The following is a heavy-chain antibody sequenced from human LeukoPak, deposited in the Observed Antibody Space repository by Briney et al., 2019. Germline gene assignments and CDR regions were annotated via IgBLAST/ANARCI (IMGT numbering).Heavy chain of an antibody. CDR2: IKSKTDGGTT. CDR3: TTIRPGYCSSTSCYTGHYGMDV. Sequence: GGSLRLSCAASGFTFSNAWMSWVRQAPGKGLEWVGRIKSKTDGGTTDYAAPGKGRFTISRDDSKSTLYLQMNSLKTEDTAVYYCTTIRPGYCSSTSCYTGHYGMDVWGQGTTVTVSS. J-gene: IGHJ6*02. CDR1: GFTFSNAW. V-gene: IGHV3-15*01. D-gene: IGHD2-2*02.